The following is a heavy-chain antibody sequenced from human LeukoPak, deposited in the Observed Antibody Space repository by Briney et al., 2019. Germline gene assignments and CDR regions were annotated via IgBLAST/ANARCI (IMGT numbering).Heavy chain of an antibody. CDR2: ISVYDGNT. CDR1: GFIFTNCG. Sequence: ASVKVSCKASGFIFTNCGISWVRQAPGQGLEWMGWISVYDGNTNYAQKFQGRVTMTTDTSTSTAYMELRSLRSDDTAVYYCARDYLNYYYYGMDVWGQGTTVTVSS. J-gene: IGHJ6*02. V-gene: IGHV1-18*01. CDR3: ARDYLNYYYYGMDV. D-gene: IGHD4-17*01.